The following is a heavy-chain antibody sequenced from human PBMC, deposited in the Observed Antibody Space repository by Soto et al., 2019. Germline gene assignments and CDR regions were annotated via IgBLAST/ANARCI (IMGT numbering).Heavy chain of an antibody. D-gene: IGHD2-21*02. V-gene: IGHV4-30-4*01. Sequence: LALTCTVSGASIRSTDYYWSWIRQAPGRGLEWIGYVYYTGSTYYNPSLMSRLTISVDTSKNQFSLKLTSVTAAETAVYYCVRTAREGAVAPHWFDRWGQGTQVTVSS. J-gene: IGHJ5*02. CDR2: VYYTGST. CDR1: GASIRSTDYY. CDR3: VRTAREGAVAPHWFDR.